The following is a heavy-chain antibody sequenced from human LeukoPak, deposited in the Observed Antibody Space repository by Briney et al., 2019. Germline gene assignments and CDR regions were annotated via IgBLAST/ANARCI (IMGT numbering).Heavy chain of an antibody. CDR3: ARDRVGSYYDKGVLGY. D-gene: IGHD3-22*01. Sequence: GASVKVSCKASGYTFTSYGISWVRQAPGQGLEWMGWISAYNGNTNYAQKLQGRVTMTTDTSTSTAYMELRSLRSDDTAVYYCARDRVGSYYDKGVLGYWGQGTLVTVSS. J-gene: IGHJ4*02. CDR2: ISAYNGNT. CDR1: GYTFTSYG. V-gene: IGHV1-18*01.